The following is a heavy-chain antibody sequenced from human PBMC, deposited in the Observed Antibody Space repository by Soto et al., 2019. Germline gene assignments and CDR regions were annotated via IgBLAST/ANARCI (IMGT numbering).Heavy chain of an antibody. Sequence: SGPTLVNPTQTLTLTCIFSGFSLRTSGVGVGWIRQPPGKALEWLGFIYWSDDKRYSPSLKSRLTITKDTSKNQVVLTMTNMDPVDTATYYCAKSGSSGWYGWFDPWGQGTLVTVSS. CDR2: IYWSDDK. V-gene: IGHV2-5*01. D-gene: IGHD6-19*01. J-gene: IGHJ5*02. CDR1: GFSLRTSGVG. CDR3: AKSGSSGWYGWFDP.